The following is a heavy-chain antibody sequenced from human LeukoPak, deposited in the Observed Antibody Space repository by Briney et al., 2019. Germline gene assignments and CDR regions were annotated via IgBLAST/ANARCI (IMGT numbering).Heavy chain of an antibody. CDR3: AFPRGVLRYFDGAFDY. V-gene: IGHV3-9*01. D-gene: IGHD3-9*01. Sequence: GRSLRLSCAASGFTFDDYAMHWVRQAPGKGLEWVSGISWNSGSIGYADSVKGRFTISRDNSKNTLYLQMNSLRAEDTAVYYCAFPRGVLRYFDGAFDYWGQGTLVTVSS. CDR2: ISWNSGSI. CDR1: GFTFDDYA. J-gene: IGHJ4*02.